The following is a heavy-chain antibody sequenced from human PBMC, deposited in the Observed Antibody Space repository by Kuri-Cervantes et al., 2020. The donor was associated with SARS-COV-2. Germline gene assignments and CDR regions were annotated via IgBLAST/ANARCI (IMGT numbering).Heavy chain of an antibody. D-gene: IGHD4-11*01. CDR3: ARDSMTTRDFDY. CDR1: GFTFRSYW. CDR2: LTNDGSDA. Sequence: GESLKISCVASGFTFRSYWMHWVRQAPGKGLVWVSRLTNDGSDAIFADSVKGRFTISRDNAKNMLYLYMNSLRADDTAVYYCARDSMTTRDFDYWCQGTLVTVSS. V-gene: IGHV3-74*01. J-gene: IGHJ4*02.